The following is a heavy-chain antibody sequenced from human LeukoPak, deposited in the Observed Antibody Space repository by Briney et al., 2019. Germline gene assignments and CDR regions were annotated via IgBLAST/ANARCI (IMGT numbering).Heavy chain of an antibody. CDR3: ARLGGSYSSLFDY. Sequence: PSETLSLTCTVSGGSISSSSYSWGWIRQPPGKGLEWIGSIYYSGSTYYNPSLKSRVTISVDTSKNQFSLKLSSVTAADTAVYYCARLGGSYSSLFDYWGQGTLVTVSS. CDR2: IYYSGST. J-gene: IGHJ4*02. D-gene: IGHD1-26*01. CDR1: GGSISSSSYS. V-gene: IGHV4-39*01.